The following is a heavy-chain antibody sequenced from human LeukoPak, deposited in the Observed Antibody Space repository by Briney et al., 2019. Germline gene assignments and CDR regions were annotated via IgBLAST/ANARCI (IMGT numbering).Heavy chain of an antibody. Sequence: PGGSLRLSCVASEFTFRSYDMHWVRQAPGKGLEWVAVISYDGSNKDYADSVKGRFTISRDNTKNTLFLQMNSLRADDTAVYYCAKEVRGDAFDIWGQGTMVTVSS. J-gene: IGHJ3*02. CDR1: EFTFRSYD. V-gene: IGHV3-30*18. CDR2: ISYDGSNK. CDR3: AKEVRGDAFDI. D-gene: IGHD3-16*01.